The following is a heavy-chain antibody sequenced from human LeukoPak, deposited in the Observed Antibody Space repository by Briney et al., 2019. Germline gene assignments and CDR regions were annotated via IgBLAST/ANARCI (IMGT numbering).Heavy chain of an antibody. CDR2: IYYSGST. CDR1: GGSISSSSYY. Sequence: NPSETLSLACTVSGGSISSSSYYWGWIRQPPGKGLEWIGTIYYSGSTYYNPSLKSRVTISVDTSKNQFSLKLSSVTAADTAVYYCARDYEGYGFDPWGQGTLVTVSS. CDR3: ARDYEGYGFDP. D-gene: IGHD5-12*01. V-gene: IGHV4-39*07. J-gene: IGHJ5*02.